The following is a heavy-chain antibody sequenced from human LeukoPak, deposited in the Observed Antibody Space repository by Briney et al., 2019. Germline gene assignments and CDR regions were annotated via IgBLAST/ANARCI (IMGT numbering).Heavy chain of an antibody. CDR2: ISAYNGNT. D-gene: IGHD2-2*01. CDR1: GYTFTSYG. J-gene: IGHJ6*02. V-gene: IGHV1-18*01. CDR3: ARDSVVVVPAAILDYYYYGMDV. Sequence: ASVKVSCKASGYTFTSYGISWVRRAPGQGLEWIGWISAYNGNTNYPQKLQGRVTMTTDTSTSTAYMELRSLRSDDTAVYYCARDSVVVVPAAILDYYYYGMDVWGQGTTVTVSS.